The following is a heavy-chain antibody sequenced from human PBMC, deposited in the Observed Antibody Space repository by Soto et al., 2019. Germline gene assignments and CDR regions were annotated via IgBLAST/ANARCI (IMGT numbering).Heavy chain of an antibody. CDR2: ISSSGSTI. CDR3: ARDRPNFFDSFGYHLIEH. V-gene: IGHV3-11*01. D-gene: IGHD3-9*01. CDR1: GFTFSDYY. J-gene: IGHJ4*02. Sequence: PGGSLRLSCAASGFTFSDYYMSWIRQAPGKGLEWVSYISSSGSTIYYADSVKGRFTISRDNAKNSLYLQMNSLRAEDTAVYYCARDRPNFFDSFGYHLIEHWGQRVPVTVSS.